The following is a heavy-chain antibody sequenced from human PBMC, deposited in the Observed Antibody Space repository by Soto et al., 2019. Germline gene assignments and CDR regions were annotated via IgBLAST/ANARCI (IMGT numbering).Heavy chain of an antibody. J-gene: IGHJ6*02. CDR2: TYYRSKWYN. D-gene: IGHD2-2*01. CDR3: ARVPTYCSSTSCYPGYYYYGMDV. Sequence: QTLSLTCAISGDSVSSNSAAWNWIRQSPSRGLEWLGRTYYRSKWYNDYAVSVKSRITINPDTSKSQFSLQLNSVTPEDTAVYYCARVPTYCSSTSCYPGYYYYGMDVWGQGTTVTVSS. V-gene: IGHV6-1*01. CDR1: GDSVSSNSAA.